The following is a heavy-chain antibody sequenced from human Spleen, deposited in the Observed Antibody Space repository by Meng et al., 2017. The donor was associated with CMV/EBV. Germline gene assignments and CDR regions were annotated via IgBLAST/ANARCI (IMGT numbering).Heavy chain of an antibody. V-gene: IGHV3-23*01. D-gene: IGHD6-13*01. Sequence: GESLKISCAASGFTFSSYAMSWVRQAPGQGLEWVSPITASGGNTYYADSVKGRFTVSRDNSKNTLYLQLNSLRAEDTAVYYCAKAYSSSWYREYYDFWGQGTLVTVSS. CDR1: GFTFSSYA. J-gene: IGHJ4*02. CDR2: ITASGGNT. CDR3: AKAYSSSWYREYYDF.